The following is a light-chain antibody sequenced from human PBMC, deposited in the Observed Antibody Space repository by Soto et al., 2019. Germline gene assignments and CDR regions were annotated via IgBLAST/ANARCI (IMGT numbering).Light chain of an antibody. CDR2: DVS. V-gene: IGLV2-14*01. J-gene: IGLJ1*01. Sequence: QSALTQPASVSGSPGQSITISCTGTSSDVGGYNFVSWYQQHPGKAPKLMIYDVSNRPSGVSNRFSGSKSGNTASLTISGLQAEDEADYFCSSYTSNSTLPYVFGTGTKVTVL. CDR3: SSYTSNSTLPYV. CDR1: SSDVGGYNF.